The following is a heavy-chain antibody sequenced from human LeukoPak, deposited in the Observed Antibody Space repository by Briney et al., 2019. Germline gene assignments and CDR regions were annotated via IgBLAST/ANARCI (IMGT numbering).Heavy chain of an antibody. Sequence: GGSLRLSCAASGFTFSSSTMSGVRQDPGKGLEWVSAIGGSGGSTYYADSVRGRFTISRDNSKNTLYLQMNSLRAEDTAIYYCVPGVLWHWGQGTLVTVSS. CDR2: IGGSGGST. J-gene: IGHJ4*02. CDR3: VPGVLWH. CDR1: GFTFSSST. V-gene: IGHV3-23*01.